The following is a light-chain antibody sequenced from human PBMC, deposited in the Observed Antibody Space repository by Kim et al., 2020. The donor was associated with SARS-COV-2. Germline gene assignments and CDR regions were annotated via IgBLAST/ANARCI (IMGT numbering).Light chain of an antibody. V-gene: IGLV10-54*01. CDR3: SAWDSSLSAWV. J-gene: IGLJ3*02. CDR1: SNNVGNEG. Sequence: QAGLTQPPSVSKGLRQTATLTCTGNSNNVGNEGVGWLQQHQGHPPKLLSYRNNDRPPGISDRLSASRSGNTASLTITGLQPEDDADYYCSAWDSSLSAWVFGGGTKLTVL. CDR2: RNN.